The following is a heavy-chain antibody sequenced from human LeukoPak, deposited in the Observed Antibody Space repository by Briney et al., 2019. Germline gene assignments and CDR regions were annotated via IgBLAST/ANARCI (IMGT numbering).Heavy chain of an antibody. CDR2: IYHSGST. D-gene: IGHD6-19*01. CDR1: GYSISSGYY. J-gene: IGHJ4*02. Sequence: SETLSLICAVSGYSISSGYYWGWIRQPPGKGLEWIGSIYHSGSTYYNPSLKSRVTISVDTSKNQFSLKLSSVTAADTAVYYCARQFEQWLVPGEFDYWGQGTLVTVSS. V-gene: IGHV4-38-2*01. CDR3: ARQFEQWLVPGEFDY.